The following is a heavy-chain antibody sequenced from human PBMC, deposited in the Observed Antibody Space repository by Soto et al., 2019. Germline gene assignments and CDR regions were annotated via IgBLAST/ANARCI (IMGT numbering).Heavy chain of an antibody. CDR2: ISGSGGST. D-gene: IGHD2-2*01. J-gene: IGHJ3*02. CDR1: GFTFSSYA. Sequence: EVQLLESGGGLVQPGGSLRLSCAASGFTFSSYAMSWVRQAPGKGLEWVSAISGSGGSTYYADSVKGRFTISRDNSKNTLYLQMNSLRAEDTAVYHCARYCSSTSCYSRDAFDIWGQGTMVTVSS. CDR3: ARYCSSTSCYSRDAFDI. V-gene: IGHV3-23*01.